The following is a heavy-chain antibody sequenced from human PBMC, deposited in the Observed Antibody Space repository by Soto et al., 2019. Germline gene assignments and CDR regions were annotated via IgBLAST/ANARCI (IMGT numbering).Heavy chain of an antibody. V-gene: IGHV1-46*01. D-gene: IGHD3-3*01. CDR2: INPSGGST. CDR1: GYTFTSYY. Sequence: ASVKVSCKASGYTFTSYYMHWVRQAPGQGLEWMGIINPSGGSTSYAQKFQGRVTMTRDTSTSTVYMELSSLRSEDTAVYYCARDGRTLIYYDFWSGYYPQLYGMDVWGQGTTVTSP. J-gene: IGHJ6*02. CDR3: ARDGRTLIYYDFWSGYYPQLYGMDV.